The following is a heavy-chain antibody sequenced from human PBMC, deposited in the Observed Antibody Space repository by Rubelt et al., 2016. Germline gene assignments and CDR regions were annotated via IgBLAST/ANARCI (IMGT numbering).Heavy chain of an antibody. CDR2: IYYSGST. J-gene: IGHJ4*02. V-gene: IGHV4-34*01. CDR3: ARLWSGTRPPDY. D-gene: IGHD3-10*01. CDR1: GGSFSGYY. Sequence: QVQLQQWGAGLLKPSETLSLTCAVYGGSFSGYYWSWIRQPPGKGLEWIGSIYYSGSTYYNPSLKSRVTVAGDTSKRQLSVKLSSVTAADTAVYYWARLWSGTRPPDYWGQGTLVTVSS.